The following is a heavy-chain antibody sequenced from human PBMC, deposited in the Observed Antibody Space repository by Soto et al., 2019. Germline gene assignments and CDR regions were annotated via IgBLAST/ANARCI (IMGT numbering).Heavy chain of an antibody. Sequence: GGSLRLSCLASGFPFNSHAMHWVRQAPGKGLEWVAVISYDGNKKYYADSVKGRFTLSRDNSKNTLYLQINSLTTDDTAVYYCARDWPGTTTLSYGRDVWGQGTTVTVSS. D-gene: IGHD1-7*01. CDR1: GFPFNSHA. CDR3: ARDWPGTTTLSYGRDV. V-gene: IGHV3-30-3*01. CDR2: ISYDGNKK. J-gene: IGHJ6*02.